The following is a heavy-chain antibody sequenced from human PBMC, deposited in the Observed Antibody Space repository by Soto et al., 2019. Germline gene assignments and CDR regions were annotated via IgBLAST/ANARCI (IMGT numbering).Heavy chain of an antibody. D-gene: IGHD6-13*01. CDR1: GFTFSDYA. CDR2: ISGSST. Sequence: EVHLLESGGALVQPGGSLRLSCAASGFTFSDYAMSWVRQAPGKGLEWVSSISGSSTYYADSVKGRFSISRDSSKNTVYLQMHSLRAEDTAVYYCAKDGVRLEQHDYSDYWGQGTLVTVSS. V-gene: IGHV3-23*01. J-gene: IGHJ4*02. CDR3: AKDGVRLEQHDYSDY.